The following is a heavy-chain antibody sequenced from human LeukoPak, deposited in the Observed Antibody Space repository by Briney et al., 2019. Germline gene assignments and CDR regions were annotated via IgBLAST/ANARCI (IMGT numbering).Heavy chain of an antibody. CDR3: AKFIVGASSRFDF. V-gene: IGHV3-23*01. Sequence: PGGSLRLSCAASGFTFSSYAMSWVRQAPGKGLEWVSDISGGGGSIYYADSVKGRFTISRDNSKNTLYLQMNSLRAEDTAVYYCAKFIVGASSRFDFWGQGTLVTVSS. CDR2: ISGGGGSI. D-gene: IGHD1-26*01. J-gene: IGHJ4*02. CDR1: GFTFSSYA.